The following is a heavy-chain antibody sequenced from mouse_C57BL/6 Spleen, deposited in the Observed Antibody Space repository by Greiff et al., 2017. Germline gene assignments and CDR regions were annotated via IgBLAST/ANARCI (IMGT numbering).Heavy chain of an antibody. CDR2: IYPGSGST. Sequence: QVQLQQSGAELVKPGASVKMSCKASGYTFTSYWITWVKQRPGQGLEWIGDIYPGSGSTNYNEKFKSKATLTVDKSSSTAYMQLSSLTSEDSAVYYCARGVVTSYFDYWGQGTTLTVSS. V-gene: IGHV1-55*01. CDR3: ARGVVTSYFDY. D-gene: IGHD2-2*01. CDR1: GYTFTSYW. J-gene: IGHJ2*01.